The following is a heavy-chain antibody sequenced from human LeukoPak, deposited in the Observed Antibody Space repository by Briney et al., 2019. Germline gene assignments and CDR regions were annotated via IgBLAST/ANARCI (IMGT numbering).Heavy chain of an antibody. CDR2: IIPIFGTA. CDR3: ARVSGSYGPDDAFDI. Sequence: SVKVSCKASGGTFSSYAISWVRQAPGQGLEWMGGIIPIFGTANYAQKFQGRVTITADESTSTAYMELSSLRSEDTAVYYCARVSGSYGPDDAFDIWGQGTMVTVSS. V-gene: IGHV1-69*13. J-gene: IGHJ3*02. CDR1: GGTFSSYA. D-gene: IGHD5-18*01.